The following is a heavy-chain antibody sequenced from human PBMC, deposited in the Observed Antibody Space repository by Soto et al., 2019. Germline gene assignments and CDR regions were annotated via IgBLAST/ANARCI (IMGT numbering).Heavy chain of an antibody. CDR1: GYSFTSYW. CDR3: VITGRYYDILTGYYNPLYYFDY. D-gene: IGHD3-9*01. J-gene: IGHJ4*02. Sequence: PGESLKISCKGSGYSFTSYWISWVRQMPGKGLEWMGRIVPSDSYTNYSPSFQGHVTISADKSISTAYLHWSSLKASDTAMYYCVITGRYYDILTGYYNPLYYFDYWGQGTLVTVSS. V-gene: IGHV5-10-1*01. CDR2: IVPSDSYT.